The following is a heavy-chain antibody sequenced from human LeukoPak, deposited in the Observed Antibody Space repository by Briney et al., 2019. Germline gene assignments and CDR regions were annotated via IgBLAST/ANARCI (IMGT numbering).Heavy chain of an antibody. J-gene: IGHJ5*02. Sequence: ASVKVSCKASGYTFTGYYMHWVRQAPGQGLEWMGWINPNSGGTNYAQKFQGRVTMTRDTSISTAYMELSRLRSDDTAVYYCARDGGNIVVVPAAMEGYWFDPWGQGTLVTVSS. V-gene: IGHV1-2*02. CDR3: ARDGGNIVVVPAAMEGYWFDP. CDR2: INPNSGGT. D-gene: IGHD2-2*01. CDR1: GYTFTGYY.